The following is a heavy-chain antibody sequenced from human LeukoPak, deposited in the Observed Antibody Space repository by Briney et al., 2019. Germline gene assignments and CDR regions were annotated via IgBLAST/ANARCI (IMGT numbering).Heavy chain of an antibody. D-gene: IGHD3-22*01. CDR1: GGTFSSYA. J-gene: IGHJ3*02. V-gene: IGHV1-69*05. Sequence: SVKVSCKASGGTFSSYAISWVRQAPGQGLEWMGRIIPIFGTANYAQKYQGRVTITTDESTSTAYMELSSLRSEDTAVYYCAKANYYDSSGHDAFDIWGQGTMVTVSS. CDR2: IIPIFGTA. CDR3: AKANYYDSSGHDAFDI.